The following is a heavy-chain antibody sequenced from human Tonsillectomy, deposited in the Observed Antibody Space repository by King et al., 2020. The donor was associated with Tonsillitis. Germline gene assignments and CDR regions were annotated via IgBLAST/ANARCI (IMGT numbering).Heavy chain of an antibody. J-gene: IGHJ6*02. D-gene: IGHD3/OR15-3a*01. CDR2: ISYDGSNK. CDR3: ARGPDYDVWSLYYYYGMDV. V-gene: IGHV3-30-3*01. Sequence: VQLVESGGGVVQPGRSLRLSCAASGFTFSSYAMHWVRQAPGKGLEWVAVISYDGSNKYYADSVKGRFTISRDNSKNTLYRQMNSLRAEDTAVHYCARGPDYDVWSLYYYYGMDVWGQGTTVTVSS. CDR1: GFTFSSYA.